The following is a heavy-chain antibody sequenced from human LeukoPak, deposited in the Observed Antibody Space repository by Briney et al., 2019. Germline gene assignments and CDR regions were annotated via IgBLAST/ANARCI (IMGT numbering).Heavy chain of an antibody. CDR3: ARPLGWFDP. D-gene: IGHD7-27*01. V-gene: IGHV4-34*01. Sequence: PSETLSLTCAVYGGSFSGYYWSWIRQPPGKGLEWIGEINHSGSTNYNPSLKSRVTISVDTSKNQFSLKLCSVTAADTAVYYCARPLGWFDPWGQGTLVTVSS. CDR2: INHSGST. CDR1: GGSFSGYY. J-gene: IGHJ5*02.